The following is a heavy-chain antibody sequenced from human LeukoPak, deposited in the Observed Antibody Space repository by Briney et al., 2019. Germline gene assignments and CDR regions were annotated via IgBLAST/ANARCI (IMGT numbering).Heavy chain of an antibody. CDR2: IYSGGST. V-gene: IGHV3-53*01. Sequence: GGSLRLSCAASGFTVSSNYMTWVRQAPGKGLDWVSVIYSGGSTYYADSVKGRFTISRDNSKNTLYLQMNSLRAEDTAVYCCTRNWGSDNWFDPWGQGTLVTVSS. D-gene: IGHD7-27*01. CDR1: GFTVSSNY. J-gene: IGHJ5*02. CDR3: TRNWGSDNWFDP.